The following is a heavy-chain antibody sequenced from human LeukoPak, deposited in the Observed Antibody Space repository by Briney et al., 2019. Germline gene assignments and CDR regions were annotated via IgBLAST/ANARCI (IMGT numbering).Heavy chain of an antibody. J-gene: IGHJ4*02. Sequence: SETLSLTCTVSGGSISSSSYYWGWIRHPPGTGLEWIVSIYYSGSTYYNPSLKSRVTISVDTSKNQFSLKLSSVTAADTAVYYCARGEPVAGWEDYWGQGTLVTVSS. CDR2: IYYSGST. CDR1: GGSISSSSYY. D-gene: IGHD6-19*01. CDR3: ARGEPVAGWEDY. V-gene: IGHV4-39*01.